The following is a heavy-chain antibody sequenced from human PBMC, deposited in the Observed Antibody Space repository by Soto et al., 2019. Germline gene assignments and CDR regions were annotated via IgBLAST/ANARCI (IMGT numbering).Heavy chain of an antibody. V-gene: IGHV3-53*01. J-gene: IGHJ4*02. CDR3: HGYSY. Sequence: EVQVVESGGGLIQPGGSLRLSCEVSGFSVTANYMSWVRQAPGKGLEWVSVIYSGGSTYYVGSVKGRFSISRDISKNTLYLQMNSLRGEDTAVYYCHGYSYWGQGTLVTVSS. CDR1: GFSVTANY. D-gene: IGHD5-12*01. CDR2: IYSGGST.